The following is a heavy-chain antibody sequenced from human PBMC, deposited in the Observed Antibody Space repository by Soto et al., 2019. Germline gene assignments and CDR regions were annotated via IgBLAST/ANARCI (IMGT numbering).Heavy chain of an antibody. CDR1: GGSISSGGYY. J-gene: IGHJ4*02. V-gene: IGHV4-31*03. CDR3: ATLKADEKALNY. Sequence: QVQLQESGPGLVKPSQTLSLTCTVSGGSISSGGYYWSWIRQHPGKGLEWIGYIYYSGSTYYNPSLKSRVTISIDTSKNHFSLKLTSVTAADTAVYYCATLKADEKALNYWGQGTLVTVSS. D-gene: IGHD6-19*01. CDR2: IYYSGST.